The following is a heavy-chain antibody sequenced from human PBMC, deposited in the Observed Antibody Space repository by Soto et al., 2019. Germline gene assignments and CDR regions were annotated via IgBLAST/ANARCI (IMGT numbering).Heavy chain of an antibody. J-gene: IGHJ4*02. CDR1: GFRFGEYA. V-gene: IGHV3-49*03. Sequence: HPGGSLRLSCTTSGFRFGEYAMSWFRQAPGKGPEWIGVIRSNSYGGTSEYAPSVKGRFTLSRDDSANSVYLQMHSLKIEDTAVYYCARRAPVTPFDYWGQGT. CDR3: ARRAPVTPFDY. D-gene: IGHD4-17*01. CDR2: IRSNSYGGTS.